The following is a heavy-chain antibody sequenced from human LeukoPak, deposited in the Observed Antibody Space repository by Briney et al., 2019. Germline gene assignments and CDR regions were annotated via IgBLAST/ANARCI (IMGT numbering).Heavy chain of an antibody. J-gene: IGHJ5*02. CDR2: ISAYNGNT. CDR3: ARDRGGLRYFDWLSWFDP. D-gene: IGHD3-9*01. CDR1: GYTFTSYG. Sequence: GASVKVSCKASGYTFTSYGISWVRQAPGQGLEWMGWISAYNGNTNYAQKLQGRVTMTTDTSTSTAYMELRRLRSDDTAVYYCARDRGGLRYFDWLSWFDPWGQGTLVTVSS. V-gene: IGHV1-18*01.